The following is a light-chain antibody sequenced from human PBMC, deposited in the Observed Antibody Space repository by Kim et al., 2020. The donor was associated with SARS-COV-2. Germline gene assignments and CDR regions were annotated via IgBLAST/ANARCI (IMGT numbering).Light chain of an antibody. CDR3: QAWDSSTYV. J-gene: IGLJ1*01. CDR2: QDT. CDR1: RLGDKY. V-gene: IGLV3-1*01. Sequence: VSPGQTASITCSGDRLGDKYACWYQQKPGQSPVLVIYQDTKRPSGIPERFSGSNSGNTATLTISGTQAMDEADYYCQAWDSSTYVFGTGTKVTVL.